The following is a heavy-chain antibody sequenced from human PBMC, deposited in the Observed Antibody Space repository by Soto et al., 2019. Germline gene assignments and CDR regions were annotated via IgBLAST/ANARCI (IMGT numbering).Heavy chain of an antibody. CDR1: GFTFSSYW. CDR2: INPDGSAT. D-gene: IGHD5-12*01. CDR3: AREMATPYYFDY. J-gene: IGHJ4*02. V-gene: IGHV3-74*01. Sequence: PGGSLRLSCAASGFTFSSYWMHWVRQAPGKGLVWVSRINPDGSATNYADSVKGRFTISRDNAKNTLYLQMNSLRAEDTAVYYCAREMATPYYFDYWGQGTLVTVSS.